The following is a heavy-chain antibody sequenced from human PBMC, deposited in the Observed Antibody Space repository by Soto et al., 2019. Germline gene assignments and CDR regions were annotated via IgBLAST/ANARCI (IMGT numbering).Heavy chain of an antibody. CDR2: INPNSGGT. J-gene: IGHJ5*02. CDR1: GYTFTGYY. Sequence: QVQLVQSGAEVKKPGATVKVSCKASGYTFTGYYMHWVRQAPGQGLEWMGWINPNSGGTNYAQKFQGRVTMTRDTSISTAYMELSRLRSDDTAVYYCARESPYCSSTSCYTVSWFDPWGQGTLVTVSS. D-gene: IGHD2-2*01. V-gene: IGHV1-2*02. CDR3: ARESPYCSSTSCYTVSWFDP.